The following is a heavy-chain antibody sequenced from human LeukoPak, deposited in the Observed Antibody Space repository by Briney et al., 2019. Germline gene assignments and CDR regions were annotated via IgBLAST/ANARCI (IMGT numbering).Heavy chain of an antibody. CDR3: AIAAAAPPYFDY. V-gene: IGHV1-69*01. CDR2: IIPIFGTA. D-gene: IGHD6-13*01. J-gene: IGHJ4*02. Sequence: SGGSLRLSCAASGFTFSSYAISWVRQAPGQGLEWMGGIIPIFGTANYAQKFQGRVTITADESTSTAYMELSSLRSEDTAVYYCAIAAAAPPYFDYWGQGTLVTVSS. CDR1: GFTFSSYA.